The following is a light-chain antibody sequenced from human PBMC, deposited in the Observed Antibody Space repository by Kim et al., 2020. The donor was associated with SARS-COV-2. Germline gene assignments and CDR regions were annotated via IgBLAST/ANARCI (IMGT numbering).Light chain of an antibody. V-gene: IGLV2-14*03. CDR1: SSDVGGYNY. CDR2: DVS. J-gene: IGLJ1*01. CDR3: SSYTSSNTFV. Sequence: QSALTQPASVSGSPGQSITISCTGTSSDVGGYNYVSWCQHRPGKAPKVMIYDVSKRPSGVSDRFSGSKSGNTASLTISGLQTEDEADYYCSSYTSSNTFVFGTGTKVTVL.